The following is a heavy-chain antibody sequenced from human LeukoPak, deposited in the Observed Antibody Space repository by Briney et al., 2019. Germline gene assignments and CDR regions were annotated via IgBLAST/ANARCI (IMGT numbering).Heavy chain of an antibody. Sequence: PGGSLRLSCAASGFTFSSYAMTWVRQAPGKGLEWVSVISGSGGSTYYADSVKGRFTISRDNSKNTLYLQMNSLRAEDTAVYYCAKGRGSSWSPRWYFDYWGQGTLVTVSS. CDR3: AKGRGSSWSPRWYFDY. J-gene: IGHJ4*02. V-gene: IGHV3-23*01. CDR2: ISGSGGST. CDR1: GFTFSSYA. D-gene: IGHD6-13*01.